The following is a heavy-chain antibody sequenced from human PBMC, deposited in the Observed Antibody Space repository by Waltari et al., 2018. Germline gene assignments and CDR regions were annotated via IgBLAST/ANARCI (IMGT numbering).Heavy chain of an antibody. V-gene: IGHV4-38-2*01. CDR3: AGAPGVAAAAYVDY. D-gene: IGHD6-13*01. J-gene: IGHJ4*02. CDR2: ICRTGVT. CDR1: GSPVVRCHF. Sequence: QVQLLESGPGLVKPSETLSLTFGVSGSPVVRCHFLGWIRQPPGKGLEWIGTICRTGVTSYTPSLRGRVTMLLDTTKTKSAQMVRSVTAADTAMYYCAGAPGVAAAAYVDYWGQGVLVTVSS.